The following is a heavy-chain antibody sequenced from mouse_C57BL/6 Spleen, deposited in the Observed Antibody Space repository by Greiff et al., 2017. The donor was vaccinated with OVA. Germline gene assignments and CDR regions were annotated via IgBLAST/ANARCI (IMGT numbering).Heavy chain of an antibody. CDR2: INYDGSST. Sequence: EVMLVESEGGLVQPGSSMKLSCTASGFTFSDYYMAWVRQVPEKGLEWVANINYDGSSTYYLDSLKSRFIISRDNAKNILYLQMSSLKSEDTATYYCARDRGAYYGNYDAMDYWGQGTSVTVSS. CDR1: GFTFSDYY. CDR3: ARDRGAYYGNYDAMDY. D-gene: IGHD2-10*01. V-gene: IGHV5-16*01. J-gene: IGHJ4*01.